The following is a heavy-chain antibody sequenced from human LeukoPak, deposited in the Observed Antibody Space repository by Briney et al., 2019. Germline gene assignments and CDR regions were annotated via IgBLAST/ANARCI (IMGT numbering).Heavy chain of an antibody. J-gene: IGHJ3*02. CDR1: GFTFSSYA. Sequence: GGSLRLSCAASGFTFSSYAMSWVRQAPGKGLEWVSAISGSGGSTYYADSVKGRFTISRDNSKNTLYLQMNSLRAEDTAVYYCARDLGIQGHAFDIWGQGTMVTVSS. CDR3: ARDLGIQGHAFDI. D-gene: IGHD3-10*01. V-gene: IGHV3-23*01. CDR2: ISGSGGST.